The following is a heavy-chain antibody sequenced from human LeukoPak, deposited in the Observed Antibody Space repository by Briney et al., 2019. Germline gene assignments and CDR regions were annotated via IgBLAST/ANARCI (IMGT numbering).Heavy chain of an antibody. Sequence: PSETLSVTCVVSDYSISSGYHWGWIRQPPGKGLEWIGSMYHSGSTYYNPSLKSRVTISVDMSKNQFSLQLSSVTAADTAVYYCVRYSTGWFGSCDYWGQGTLVTVSS. J-gene: IGHJ4*02. CDR3: VRYSTGWFGSCDY. CDR1: DYSISSGYH. D-gene: IGHD6-19*01. CDR2: MYHSGST. V-gene: IGHV4-38-2*01.